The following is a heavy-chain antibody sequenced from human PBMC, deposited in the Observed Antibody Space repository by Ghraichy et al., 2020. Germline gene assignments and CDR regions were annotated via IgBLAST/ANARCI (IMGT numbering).Heavy chain of an antibody. CDR2: ISYNGRT. J-gene: IGHJ5*02. CDR1: GGSITNSY. Sequence: SETLSLTCTVSGGSITNSYWNWVRQPPGKGLEWIGHISYNGRTIYNPSLEGRIAISLDASKTQFSLRLSFVTDTDTAVYYCARRMCSSLICDPPESNWLDPWGRGTLVTGSS. CDR3: ARRMCSSLICDPPESNWLDP. V-gene: IGHV4-59*08. D-gene: IGHD2-2*01.